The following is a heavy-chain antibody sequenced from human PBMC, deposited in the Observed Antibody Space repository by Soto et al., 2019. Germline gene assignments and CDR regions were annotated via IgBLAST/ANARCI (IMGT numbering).Heavy chain of an antibody. V-gene: IGHV3-23*01. J-gene: IGHJ3*02. D-gene: IGHD3-3*02. Sequence: GGSLRLSCEASGFTFSNYAMSWVRQAPGERPEWVSTLGGGDDIFYADSEKGRFTISRDDSRNALYLRMDNLRVEDTAIYFCAKDSVSYNGIYDAFDIWGQGTVVTVSS. CDR1: GFTFSNYA. CDR2: LGGGDDI. CDR3: AKDSVSYNGIYDAFDI.